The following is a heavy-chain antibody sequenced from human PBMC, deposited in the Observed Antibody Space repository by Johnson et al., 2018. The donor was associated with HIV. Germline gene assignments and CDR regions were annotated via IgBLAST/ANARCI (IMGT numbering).Heavy chain of an antibody. CDR3: ARGGMWFGGYDAFDI. J-gene: IGHJ3*02. CDR1: GFTVSSNY. V-gene: IGHV3-66*02. Sequence: VQLVESGGGVVQPGGSLRLSCAASGFTVSSNYMSWVRQAPGKGLEWVSGISWNSGSIGYADSVKGRFTISRDNSKNTLYLQMSSLRPEDTAVYYCARGGMWFGGYDAFDIWGQGTMVTVSS. D-gene: IGHD3-10*01. CDR2: SWNSGSI.